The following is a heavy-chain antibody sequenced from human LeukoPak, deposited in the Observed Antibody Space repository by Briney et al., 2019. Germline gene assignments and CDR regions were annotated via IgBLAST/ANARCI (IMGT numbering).Heavy chain of an antibody. J-gene: IGHJ4*02. Sequence: LRHSLAASASTSSPSAITCVPKAPANALNSVSAISGSGGSTYYADSVKGRFTISRDNSKNTLYLQMNSLRAEDTAVYYCARPDGYNSYFDYWGQGTLVTVSS. D-gene: IGHD5-24*01. CDR3: ARPDGYNSYFDY. CDR1: ASTSSPSA. CDR2: ISGSGGST. V-gene: IGHV3-23*01.